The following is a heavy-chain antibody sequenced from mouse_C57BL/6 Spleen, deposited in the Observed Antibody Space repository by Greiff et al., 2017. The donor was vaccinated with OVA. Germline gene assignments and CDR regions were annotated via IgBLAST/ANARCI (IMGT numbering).Heavy chain of an antibody. D-gene: IGHD4-1*01. CDR1: GYTFTSYW. CDR3: ARSGGGDFDY. J-gene: IGHJ2*01. V-gene: IGHV1-64*01. Sequence: QVQLQQPGAELVKPGASVKLSCKASGYTFTSYWMHWVKQRPGQGLEWIGMIHPNSGSTNYNEKYKSKATLTVDTSSSTAYMQLSSLTSEDSAFYYCARSGGGDFDYWGQGTTLTVSS. CDR2: IHPNSGST.